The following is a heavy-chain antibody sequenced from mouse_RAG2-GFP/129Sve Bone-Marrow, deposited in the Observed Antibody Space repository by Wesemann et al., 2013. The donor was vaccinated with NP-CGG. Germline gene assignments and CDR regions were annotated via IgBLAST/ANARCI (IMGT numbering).Heavy chain of an antibody. CDR2: INPNNGGT. CDR1: GYTFTDYN. CDR3: ASLSWFAY. Sequence: GASVKIPCKASGYTFTDYNMHWVKQSHGKSLEWIGYINPNNGGTSYNQKFKGKATLTVNKSSSTAYMELRSLTSEDSAVYYCASLSWFAYWGQGTLVTVSA. J-gene: IGHJ3*01. V-gene: IGHV1-22*01.